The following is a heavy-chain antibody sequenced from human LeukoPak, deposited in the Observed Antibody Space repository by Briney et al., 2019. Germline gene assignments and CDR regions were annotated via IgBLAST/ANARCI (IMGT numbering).Heavy chain of an antibody. CDR1: GFIFSRYA. J-gene: IGHJ4*02. CDR3: AKYEAAAGKGLDY. D-gene: IGHD6-13*01. V-gene: IGHV3-23*01. Sequence: GGSLRLSCAASGFIFSRYAMHWVRQAPGKGLEWVSSISGIGGSTYYAGSVKGRFTISRDNSKNTLYLQMNSLRAEDTAVYYCAKYEAAAGKGLDYWGQGTLVTVSS. CDR2: ISGIGGST.